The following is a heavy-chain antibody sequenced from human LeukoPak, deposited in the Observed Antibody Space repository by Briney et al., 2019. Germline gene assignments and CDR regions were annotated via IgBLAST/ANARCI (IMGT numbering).Heavy chain of an antibody. Sequence: ASVKVSCKASGYTFTSYGISWVRQAPGQGLEWMGWIGAYNGNTNYAQKLQGRVTMTTDTSTSTAYMELRSLRSDDTAVYYCARDRSYYYDSSGYNWFDPWGQGTLVTVSS. V-gene: IGHV1-18*01. CDR1: GYTFTSYG. CDR3: ARDRSYYYDSSGYNWFDP. D-gene: IGHD3-22*01. J-gene: IGHJ5*02. CDR2: IGAYNGNT.